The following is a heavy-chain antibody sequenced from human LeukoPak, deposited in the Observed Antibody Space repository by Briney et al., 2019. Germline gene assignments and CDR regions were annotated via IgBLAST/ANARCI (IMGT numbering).Heavy chain of an antibody. J-gene: IGHJ4*02. V-gene: IGHV3-48*03. CDR3: ARELWFGESY. D-gene: IGHD3-10*01. CDR1: GFTFSSYE. Sequence: PGGSLRLSCAASGFTFSSYEMNWVRQAPGKGLEWVSYISSNGSTIYYADSVKGRFTISRDNAKNSLYLQMNSLRAEDTAVYYCARELWFGESYWGQGTLVTVSS. CDR2: ISSNGSTI.